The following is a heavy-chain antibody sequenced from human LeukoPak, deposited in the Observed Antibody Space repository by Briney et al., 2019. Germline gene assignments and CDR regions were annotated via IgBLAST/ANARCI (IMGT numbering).Heavy chain of an antibody. CDR3: ARAGTESRWGLPRADYYYMDV. J-gene: IGHJ6*03. D-gene: IGHD1-26*01. V-gene: IGHV1-18*01. CDR1: GYTFTSYG. CDR2: ISAYNGNT. Sequence: ASVKVSCKASGYTFTSYGISWVRQAPGQGLEWMGWISAYNGNTNYAQKLQGRVTMTTDTSTSTAYMELRSLRSDDTAVYYCARAGTESRWGLPRADYYYMDVWAKGTTVTVSS.